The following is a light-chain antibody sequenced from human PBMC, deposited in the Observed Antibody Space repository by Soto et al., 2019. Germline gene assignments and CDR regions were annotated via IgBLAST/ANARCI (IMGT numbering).Light chain of an antibody. Sequence: EIVLTQSPGTLSLSPGARAILSCSASQSVSSSYLAWYQQKPRQAPRLLIYGASSSATGIPDRFSGSGSGTDFTLTISRLEPEDCAVYYCQQYGSSPFTFGPGAKVDIK. V-gene: IGKV3-20*01. J-gene: IGKJ3*01. CDR3: QQYGSSPFT. CDR2: GAS. CDR1: QSVSSSY.